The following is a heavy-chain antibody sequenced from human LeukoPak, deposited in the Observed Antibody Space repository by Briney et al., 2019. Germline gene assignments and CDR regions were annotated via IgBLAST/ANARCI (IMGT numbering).Heavy chain of an antibody. J-gene: IGHJ3*02. D-gene: IGHD2-2*01. V-gene: IGHV4-39*07. CDR1: GGSISSSSYY. CDR2: IYYSGST. CDR3: ARHYQGCSSTSCWDAFDI. Sequence: PSETLSLTCTVSGGSISSSSYYWGWIRQPPGKGLEWIGSIYYSGSTYYNPSLKSRVTISVDTSKNQFSLKLSSVTAADTAVYYCARHYQGCSSTSCWDAFDIWGQGTMVTVSS.